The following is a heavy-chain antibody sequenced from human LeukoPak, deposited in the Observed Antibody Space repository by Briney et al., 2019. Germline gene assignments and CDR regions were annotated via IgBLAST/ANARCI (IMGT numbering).Heavy chain of an antibody. CDR2: INTNTGNP. CDR1: GYTFTSYA. V-gene: IGHV7-4-1*02. CDR3: ARHPRGYDTNWFDP. D-gene: IGHD5-12*01. Sequence: ASVKVSCKASGYTFTSYAMNWVRQAPGQGLEWMGWINTNTGNPTCAQGFTGRFVFSLDTSVSTAYLQISSLKAEDTAVYYCARHPRGYDTNWFDPWGQGALVTVSS. J-gene: IGHJ5*02.